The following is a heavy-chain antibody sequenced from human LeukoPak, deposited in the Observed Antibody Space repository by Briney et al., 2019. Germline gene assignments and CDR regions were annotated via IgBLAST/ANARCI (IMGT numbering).Heavy chain of an antibody. CDR1: GFTFSSYA. V-gene: IGHV3-30*18. CDR2: ISYDGSNK. J-gene: IGHJ6*02. D-gene: IGHD3-10*01. CDR3: AKKLKSYYYGSGSLSDMDV. Sequence: GGSLRLSCAASGFTFSSYAMSWVRQAPGKGLEWVAVISYDGSNKYYADSVKGRFTISRDNSKNTLYLQMNSLRAEDTAVYYCAKKLKSYYYGSGSLSDMDVWGQGTTVTVSS.